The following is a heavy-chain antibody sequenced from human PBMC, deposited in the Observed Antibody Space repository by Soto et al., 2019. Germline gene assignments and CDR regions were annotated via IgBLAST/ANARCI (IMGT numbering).Heavy chain of an antibody. V-gene: IGHV3-74*01. J-gene: IGHJ3*02. CDR3: SRGGFNHGFDI. Sequence: EEQLVESGGGLVQSGGSLRLSCAASEFTFSSYWMHWVHQAPGKGLVWVSRIDNDGRGTIYADSVKGRFTVTRDNTKNTLYLQMNSLRDEDTAVYYCSRGGFNHGFDIWGQGTMVTVSS. CDR1: EFTFSSYW. CDR2: IDNDGRGT.